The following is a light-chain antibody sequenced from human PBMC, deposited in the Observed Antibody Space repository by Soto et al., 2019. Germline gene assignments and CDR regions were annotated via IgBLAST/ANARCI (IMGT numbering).Light chain of an antibody. Sequence: DIHMTQSPSSLSASVGDRVTITCRASQSITTYLNWYQHKPGKAPKLLIYAASNLQSGVPSRFSGSGSGTDFTLTISSLQPEDFATYYCQQSYSIFLTFGQGTKVDIK. CDR2: AAS. V-gene: IGKV1-39*01. CDR1: QSITTY. J-gene: IGKJ1*01. CDR3: QQSYSIFLT.